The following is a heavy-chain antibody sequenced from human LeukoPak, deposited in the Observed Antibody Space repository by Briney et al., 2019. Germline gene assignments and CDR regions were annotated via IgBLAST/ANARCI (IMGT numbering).Heavy chain of an antibody. CDR1: GGTFSSYA. D-gene: IGHD5-18*01. CDR3: ARGSVDTAMVSEYYFDY. V-gene: IGHV1-69*04. Sequence: RVASVKVSCKASGGTFSSYAISWVRQAPGQGLEWMGRIIPIFGIANYAQKFQGRVTITADKSTSTAYMELSSLRSEDTAVYYCARGSVDTAMVSEYYFDYWGQGTLVTVSS. CDR2: IIPIFGIA. J-gene: IGHJ4*02.